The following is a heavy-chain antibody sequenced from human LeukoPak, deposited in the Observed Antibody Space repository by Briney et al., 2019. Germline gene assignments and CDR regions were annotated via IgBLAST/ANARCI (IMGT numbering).Heavy chain of an antibody. V-gene: IGHV1-69*04. CDR3: ARPYRSRSNYYGMDV. D-gene: IGHD1-14*01. CDR1: GYTFTSYD. CDR2: IIPILGIA. J-gene: IGHJ6*02. Sequence: GASVKVSCKASGYTFTSYDINWVRQATGQGLEWMGRIIPILGIANYAQKFQGRVTITADKSTSTAYMELSSLRSEDTAVYYCARPYRSRSNYYGMDVWGQGTTVTVSS.